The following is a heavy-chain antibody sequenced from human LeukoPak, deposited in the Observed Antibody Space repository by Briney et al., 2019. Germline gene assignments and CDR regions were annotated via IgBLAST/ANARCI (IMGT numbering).Heavy chain of an antibody. J-gene: IGHJ6*02. CDR1: GYSLTELS. CDR3: ATTRLVPLYYYGMDV. D-gene: IGHD3-9*01. V-gene: IGHV1-24*01. CDR2: IGPGDGET. Sequence: ASVKVSCKVSGYSLTELSIHWVRQAPGKGLEWMGCIGPGDGETNYAQKSQGRVTMTEDTSTDTAYMELSSLRSDDTAVYYCATTRLVPLYYYGMDVWGQGTTVAVSS.